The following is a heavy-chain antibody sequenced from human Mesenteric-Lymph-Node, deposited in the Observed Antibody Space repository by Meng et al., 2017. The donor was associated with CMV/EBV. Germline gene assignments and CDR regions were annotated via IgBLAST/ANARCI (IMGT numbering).Heavy chain of an antibody. J-gene: IGHJ4*02. CDR3: AKTGYCSGTSCHPHMYYFDY. D-gene: IGHD2-2*01. V-gene: IGHV3-23*01. Sequence: GESLKISCAASGFTFSSYAMSWVRQAPGKGLGWASAISGSGGSTYYADSVKGRFTISRDNSKNTLYLQMNSLRAEDTAVYYCAKTGYCSGTSCHPHMYYFDYWGQGTLVTVSS. CDR2: ISGSGGST. CDR1: GFTFSSYA.